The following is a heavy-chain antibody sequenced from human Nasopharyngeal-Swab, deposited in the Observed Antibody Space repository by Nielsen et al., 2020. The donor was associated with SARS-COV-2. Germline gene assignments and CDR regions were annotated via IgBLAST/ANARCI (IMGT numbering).Heavy chain of an antibody. CDR2: VKQDGGEK. CDR3: VRDESGAFDI. Sequence: GGSLRLSCAASGFTFTTYSMTWVRQAPGQRLEWVANVKQDGGEKFYLDSVKGRFTISRDNAKSSLYLKMTSLKAEDTAVYYCVRDESGAFDIWGQGTMVTVSS. J-gene: IGHJ3*02. CDR1: GFTFTTYS. V-gene: IGHV3-7*01. D-gene: IGHD3-10*01.